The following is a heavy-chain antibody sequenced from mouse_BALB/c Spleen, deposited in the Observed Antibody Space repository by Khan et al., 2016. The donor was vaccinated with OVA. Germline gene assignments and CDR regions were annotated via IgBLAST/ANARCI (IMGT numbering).Heavy chain of an antibody. CDR1: GFTFSNYA. J-gene: IGHJ3*01. CDR2: ISSGGNT. Sequence: EVELVESGGGLVQPGGSLKLSCEGSGFTFSNYAMSWVRQTSERRQEWVASISSGGNTYYSVSVKGRFTISRDNARNFLYLQMSSLRSEDTAMNYCARDYWFTYWGQGTLVTVSA. CDR3: ARDYWFTY. V-gene: IGHV5-6-5*01.